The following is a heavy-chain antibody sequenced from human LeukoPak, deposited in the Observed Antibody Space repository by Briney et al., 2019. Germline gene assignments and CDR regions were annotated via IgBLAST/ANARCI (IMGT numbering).Heavy chain of an antibody. Sequence: SETLSLTCAVYGGSSSGYYWSWIRQPPGKGLEWIGEINHSGSTNYNPSLKSRVTISVDTSKNQFSLKLSSVTAADTAVYYCARGFQGYCSGGSCYLLDYWGQGTLVTVSS. CDR1: GGSSSGYY. CDR3: ARGFQGYCSGGSCYLLDY. J-gene: IGHJ4*02. CDR2: INHSGST. V-gene: IGHV4-34*01. D-gene: IGHD2-15*01.